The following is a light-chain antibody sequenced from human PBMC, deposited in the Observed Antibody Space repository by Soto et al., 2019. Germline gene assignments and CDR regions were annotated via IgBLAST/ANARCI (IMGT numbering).Light chain of an antibody. J-gene: IGKJ1*01. CDR2: GAS. V-gene: IGKV3-20*01. Sequence: EIVLTQSPGTLSLSPGERATLSCRASQSVSSSYLAWYQQKPGQAPRLLIYGASSSATGIPDRFSGSGSGSDFIFTISRLEPEDFAVYYCQQYGSSPWTFGQGTKVEIK. CDR1: QSVSSSY. CDR3: QQYGSSPWT.